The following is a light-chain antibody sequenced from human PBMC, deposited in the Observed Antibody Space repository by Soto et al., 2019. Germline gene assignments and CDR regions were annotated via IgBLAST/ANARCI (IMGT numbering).Light chain of an antibody. CDR2: ATS. J-gene: IGKJ1*01. Sequence: DIQMTQSPSCLSASVGDRVIISCRASQSISSYLNWYQQKPGKAPKLLIYATSSLQSGVPSRFSGSGSGTDFTLTISSLQPEDFATYYCQQNYPTLPITFGHGTKVDI. CDR3: QQNYPTLPIT. V-gene: IGKV1-39*01. CDR1: QSISSY.